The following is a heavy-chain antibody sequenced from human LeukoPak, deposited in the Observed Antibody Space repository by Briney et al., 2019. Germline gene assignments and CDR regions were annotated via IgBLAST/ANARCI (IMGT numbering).Heavy chain of an antibody. CDR2: TIPIFGTS. J-gene: IGHJ6*03. V-gene: IGHV1-69*06. CDR1: GGTFSSFA. Sequence: GASVKVSCKASGGTFSSFAISWVRQAPGQGLEWMGGTIPIFGTSNYAQRFQGRVTITADKSTSTAYMELSSLRSEDTAVYYCARGNLPGPAVAEALGNYYYYYMDVWGKGTTITVSS. D-gene: IGHD6-19*01. CDR3: ARGNLPGPAVAEALGNYYYYYMDV.